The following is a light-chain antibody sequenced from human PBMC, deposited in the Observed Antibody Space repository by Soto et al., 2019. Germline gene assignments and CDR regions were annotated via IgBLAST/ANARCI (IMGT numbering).Light chain of an antibody. CDR2: LNSDGSH. CDR3: QPWGPGIVV. Sequence: QSVLTQSPSASASLGASVKLTCTLSSGHSNNAIAWHQQQPEKGPRYLMRLNSDGSHTKGDGIPDRFSGSSSGADRYLTTSGLRSEDAAAYYGQPWGPGIVVFGGGTKLTVL. CDR1: SGHSNNA. V-gene: IGLV4-69*01. J-gene: IGLJ2*01.